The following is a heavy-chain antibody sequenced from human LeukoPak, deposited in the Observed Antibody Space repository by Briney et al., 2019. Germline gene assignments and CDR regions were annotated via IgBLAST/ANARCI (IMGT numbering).Heavy chain of an antibody. V-gene: IGHV3-7*01. Sequence: GGSLRLSCAASGFTFSSYWMSWVRQAPGKGLEWVANIKQDGSEKYYVDSVKGRFTISSDNAKNSLYLQMNSLRAEDTAVYYCARTYSSPYFDYWGQGTLVTVSS. D-gene: IGHD6-19*01. CDR1: GFTFSSYW. J-gene: IGHJ4*02. CDR2: IKQDGSEK. CDR3: ARTYSSPYFDY.